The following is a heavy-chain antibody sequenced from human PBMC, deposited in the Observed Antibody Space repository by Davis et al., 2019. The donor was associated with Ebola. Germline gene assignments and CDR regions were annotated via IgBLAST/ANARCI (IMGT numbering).Heavy chain of an antibody. Sequence: MPSETLSLTCSVSGDSISTYYWNWIRQPPGKGLEWVGCIQNSGSPIYNPSLESRVTLSVDGSTNQFSLKLTSVTAADTAVYYCARGDYAGSSFDYWGQGTLVTVSS. CDR1: GDSISTYY. CDR3: ARGDYAGSSFDY. D-gene: IGHD4-17*01. CDR2: IQNSGSP. J-gene: IGHJ4*02. V-gene: IGHV4-4*09.